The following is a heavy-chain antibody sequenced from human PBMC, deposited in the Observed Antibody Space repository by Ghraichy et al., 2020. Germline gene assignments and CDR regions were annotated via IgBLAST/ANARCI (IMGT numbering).Heavy chain of an antibody. V-gene: IGHV4-59*01. D-gene: IGHD4-11*01. CDR1: GASISSYY. CDR3: ARDYRDYTNSDGYYYNYSIFDV. J-gene: IGHJ6*02. CDR2: SHDTGNT. Sequence: SETLSLTCTVSGASISSYYWSWIRQPPGKQLEFIGYSHDTGNTNYHPSLKRRVTISVDTYKNQFSLKLKSVNAADTAVYYCARDYRDYTNSDGYYYNYSIFDVWGQGTTVTVSS.